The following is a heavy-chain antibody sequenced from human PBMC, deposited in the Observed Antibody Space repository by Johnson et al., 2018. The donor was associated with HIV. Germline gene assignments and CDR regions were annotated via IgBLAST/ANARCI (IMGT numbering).Heavy chain of an antibody. D-gene: IGHD6-19*01. J-gene: IGHJ3*02. CDR1: GFTFSRYA. CDR3: AKDVHSSGWYAFDI. Sequence: VQLVESGGGLVQPGGSLRLSCAASGFTFSRYAMSWVRQVPGKGLEWVSAISGSGAITYYADSVKGRFTISRDNSKDTLYLQMKSLRAGDTAVYYCAKDVHSSGWYAFDIWGQGTMVTVSS. CDR2: ISGSGAIT. V-gene: IGHV3-23*04.